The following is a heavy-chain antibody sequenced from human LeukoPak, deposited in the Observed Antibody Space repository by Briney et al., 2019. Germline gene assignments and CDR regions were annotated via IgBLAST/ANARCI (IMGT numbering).Heavy chain of an antibody. CDR1: GFSLSSSGVG. CDR2: IYWNDDK. V-gene: IGHV2-5*01. CDR3: AHRLGYCSTTSCYAAWFDP. D-gene: IGHD2-2*01. J-gene: IGHJ5*02. Sequence: SGPTLVKPTQTLTLTCTFSGFSLSSSGVGVGWIRQPPGKALEWLALIYWNDDKRYSPSLKSKLTITKDTSKNEVVLTMANMDPVDTATYYCAHRLGYCSTTSCYAAWFDPWGQGTLVTVSS.